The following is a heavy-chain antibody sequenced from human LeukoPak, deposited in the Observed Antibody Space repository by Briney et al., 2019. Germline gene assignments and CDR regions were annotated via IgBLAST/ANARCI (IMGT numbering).Heavy chain of an antibody. CDR3: AKEPGNYYDSSGYYRSLYYYYYYMDV. CDR2: ISAYNGNT. J-gene: IGHJ6*03. Sequence: GASVKVSCKASGYTFTGYYMHWVRQAPGQGLEWMGWISAYNGNTNYAQKLQGRVTMTTDTSTSTAYLELRSLRSDDTAVYYCAKEPGNYYDSSGYYRSLYYYYYYMDVWGKGTTVTISS. V-gene: IGHV1-18*04. CDR1: GYTFTGYY. D-gene: IGHD3-22*01.